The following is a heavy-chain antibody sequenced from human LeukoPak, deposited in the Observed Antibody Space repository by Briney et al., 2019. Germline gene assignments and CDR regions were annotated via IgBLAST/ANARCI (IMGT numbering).Heavy chain of an antibody. CDR1: GGSISSSSYY. D-gene: IGHD3-22*01. CDR3: ARDRPYYYDSSGYFDL. CDR2: IYYSGST. J-gene: IGHJ2*01. V-gene: IGHV4-39*07. Sequence: PSETLSLTCTVSGGSISSSSYYWGWIRQPPGKGLEWIGSIYYSGSTNYNPSLKSRVTISVDTSKNQFSLKLSSVTAADTAVYYCARDRPYYYDSSGYFDLWGRGTLVTVSS.